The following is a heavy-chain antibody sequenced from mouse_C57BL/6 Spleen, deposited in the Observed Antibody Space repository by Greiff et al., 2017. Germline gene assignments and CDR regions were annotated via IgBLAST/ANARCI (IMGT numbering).Heavy chain of an antibody. Sequence: QVQLQQSGAELARPWPSVKLSCKVSGYTFTSYGIRWVPQRTGQGLEWIGEIYTRSGNAYYNEKVKGTATLTADKSSRTAYMELRSLTSEDSAVYFCTRRRDHYDEDYSDYRGQGTARTVSS. V-gene: IGHV1-81*01. CDR3: TRRRDHYDEDYSDY. J-gene: IGHJ2*01. CDR1: GYTFTSYG. CDR2: IYTRSGNA. D-gene: IGHD1-2*01.